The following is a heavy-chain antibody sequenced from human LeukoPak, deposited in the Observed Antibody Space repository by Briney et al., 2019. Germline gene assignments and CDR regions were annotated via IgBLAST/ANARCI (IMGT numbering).Heavy chain of an antibody. CDR2: IIPILGIA. CDR3: ARRFRGGRNNWFDP. D-gene: IGHD3-16*01. V-gene: IGHV1-69*10. CDR1: GGTFSSYA. J-gene: IGHJ5*02. Sequence: GGSVTVSCKASGGTFSSYAISWVRQAPGQGLEWMGRIIPILGIANYAQKVQGRVTITADKSTSTAYMELSSLRSEDTAVYYCARRFRGGRNNWFDPWVEGTLVSVPS.